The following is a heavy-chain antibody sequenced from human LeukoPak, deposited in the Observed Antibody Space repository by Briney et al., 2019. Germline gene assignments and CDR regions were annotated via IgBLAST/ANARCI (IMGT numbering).Heavy chain of an antibody. J-gene: IGHJ3*01. V-gene: IGHV3-74*01. CDR2: INPDGSPT. Sequence: GGSLRLSCAASGFTLENTWMHWVRQAPGKGLMWVSYINPDGSPTNYADSLKGRFTISRDNAKDTVFLEMNSLRVEDTAVYYCGSGCIGSVCYGRIWGQGTMVTVSS. CDR3: GSGCIGSVCYGRI. CDR1: GFTLENTW. D-gene: IGHD2-15*01.